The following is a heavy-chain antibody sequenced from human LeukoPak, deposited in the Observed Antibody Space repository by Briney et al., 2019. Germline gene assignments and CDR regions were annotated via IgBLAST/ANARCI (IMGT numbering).Heavy chain of an antibody. CDR3: ARDSLKYCSSTSCYPIRAFDI. CDR1: GFTFSSYS. D-gene: IGHD2-2*01. CDR2: ISSSSSYI. V-gene: IGHV3-21*01. J-gene: IGHJ3*02. Sequence: PGGSLRLSCAASGFTFSSYSMNWVRQAPGKGLEWVSSISSSSSYIYYADSVKGRFTISRDNAKNSLYLQMNSLRAEDTAVYYCARDSLKYCSSTSCYPIRAFDIWGQGTMVTVSS.